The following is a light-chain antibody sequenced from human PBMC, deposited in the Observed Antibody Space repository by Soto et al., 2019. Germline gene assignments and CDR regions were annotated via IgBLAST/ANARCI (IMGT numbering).Light chain of an antibody. J-gene: IGKJ4*01. CDR2: GAS. Sequence: EIVMTQSPATLSVSTGERATLSCRASQSVSSNLAWYQQRPGQAPRLLFHGASTRATGIPVRFSGSGSGTEFTLTVSSLQSEDFALYYHQQHDKWPLTFGGWNTVEI. CDR1: QSVSSN. CDR3: QQHDKWPLT. V-gene: IGKV3-15*01.